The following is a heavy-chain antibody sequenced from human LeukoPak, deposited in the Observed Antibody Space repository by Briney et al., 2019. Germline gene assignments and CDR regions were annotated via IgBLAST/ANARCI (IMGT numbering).Heavy chain of an antibody. CDR1: GFIFNYYA. D-gene: IGHD6-19*01. Sequence: GGSLRLSCATSGFIFNYYAMSWVRRAPGKGLEWVSGISGSDGSTYYADSVKGRFSISRDNSKKTLFLQMNSLRAEDTAVYYCAKPGYSGGWFRAFDIGGKGPLVPVSS. J-gene: IGHJ3*02. V-gene: IGHV3-23*01. CDR3: AKPGYSGGWFRAFDI. CDR2: ISGSDGST.